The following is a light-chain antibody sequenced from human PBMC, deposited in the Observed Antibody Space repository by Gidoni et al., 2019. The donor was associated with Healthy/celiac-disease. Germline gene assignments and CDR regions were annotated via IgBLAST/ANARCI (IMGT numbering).Light chain of an antibody. CDR1: QSVSSSY. CDR2: GAS. J-gene: IGKJ4*01. V-gene: IGKV3-20*01. CDR3: QQYGSSLFT. Sequence: DIALMQSPGTLSLSPGERATLSCRASQSVSSSYLAWYQQKPGQAPRLRIYGASSRATGIPDKFSGSGSGTVFTLTISRLEPEDFAVYYCQQYGSSLFTFGGGTKVEIK.